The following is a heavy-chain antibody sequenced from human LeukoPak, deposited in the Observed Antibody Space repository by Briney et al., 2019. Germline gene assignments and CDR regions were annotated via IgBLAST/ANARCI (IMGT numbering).Heavy chain of an antibody. J-gene: IGHJ4*02. CDR3: ARDKGGMVPFDY. V-gene: IGHV3-7*01. CDR2: IKQGGSEK. D-gene: IGHD3-10*01. Sequence: PGGSLRLSREASGFTFGTFWMSWVRQAPGKGLEWVANIKQGGSEKNYVDSVKGRFTIARDDAKNSLYLQMNSLRAEDTAVYFCARDKGGMVPFDYWGQGTLVTVSS. CDR1: GFTFGTFW.